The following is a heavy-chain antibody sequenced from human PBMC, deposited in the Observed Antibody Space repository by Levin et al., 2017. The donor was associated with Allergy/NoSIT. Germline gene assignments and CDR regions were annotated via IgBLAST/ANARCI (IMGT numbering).Heavy chain of an antibody. CDR3: ARLPQLLESPRYYDYGMDV. V-gene: IGHV4-39*01. CDR2: IYYSGST. Sequence: PSETLSLTCTVSGGSISSSSYYWGWIRQPPGKGLEWIGSIYYSGSTYYNPSLKSRVTISVDTSKNQFSLKLSSVTAADTAVYYCARLPQLLESPRYYDYGMDVWGQGTTVTVSS. D-gene: IGHD2-2*01. J-gene: IGHJ6*02. CDR1: GGSISSSSYY.